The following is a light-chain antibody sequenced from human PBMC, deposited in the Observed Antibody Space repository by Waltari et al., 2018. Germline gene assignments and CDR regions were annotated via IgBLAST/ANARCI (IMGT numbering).Light chain of an antibody. Sequence: QSALTQPRSVSGSPGQSVTISCTGTGSDVGDSNYVSWYQQHPGEAPKLVIYDVTKRPPAVPARFSGSKSGNSASLTVSGLQSEDEADYYCCSYAGTWVFGGGTKLTVL. CDR2: DVT. CDR1: GSDVGDSNY. CDR3: CSYAGTWV. J-gene: IGLJ3*02. V-gene: IGLV2-11*01.